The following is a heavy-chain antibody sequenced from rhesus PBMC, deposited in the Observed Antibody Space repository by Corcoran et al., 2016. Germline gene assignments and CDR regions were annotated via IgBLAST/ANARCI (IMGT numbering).Heavy chain of an antibody. Sequence: EVQLVESGGGLVQPGGSLRLSCAASGFTFSDHYMYWVRQAPGKGLEWVGFIRSKAYGGTAEYAASVKGRFTISRDDSKSIAYLQMNSLKTDDTAVYYCTRGYYDSGFLYYFDYWGQGVLVTVSS. CDR1: GFTFSDHY. V-gene: IGHV3-184*01. D-gene: IGHD3-28*01. CDR3: TRGYYDSGFLYYFDY. CDR2: IRSKAYGGTA. J-gene: IGHJ4*01.